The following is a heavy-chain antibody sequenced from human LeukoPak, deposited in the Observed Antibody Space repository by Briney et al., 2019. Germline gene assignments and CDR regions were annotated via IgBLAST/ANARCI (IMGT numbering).Heavy chain of an antibody. D-gene: IGHD6-19*01. Sequence: SQTLSLTCAVSGGSISSGGFSWSWIRQPPGKGLEWIGYIFHSGTSYYNPSLKSRVTMSEDRSKNQFSLNLISVTAADTAVYYCARVGRVSSAFGMDVWGQGTTVTVSS. J-gene: IGHJ6*02. CDR3: ARVGRVSSAFGMDV. CDR2: IFHSGTS. CDR1: GGSISSGGFS. V-gene: IGHV4-30-2*01.